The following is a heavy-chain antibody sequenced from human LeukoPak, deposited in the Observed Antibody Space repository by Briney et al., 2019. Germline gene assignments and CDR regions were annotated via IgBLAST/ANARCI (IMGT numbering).Heavy chain of an antibody. J-gene: IGHJ4*02. Sequence: GGSLRLSCAASGFTLGSYWMHWVRQAPGKELVWVSRINSDGSSTSYADSVKGRYTISRDNAKNTLYLQMDSLRAEDTAVYYCARDLSTTYYYGSGSSHWGQGALVTVSS. CDR1: GFTLGSYW. CDR2: INSDGSST. CDR3: ARDLSTTYYYGSGSSH. V-gene: IGHV3-74*01. D-gene: IGHD3-10*01.